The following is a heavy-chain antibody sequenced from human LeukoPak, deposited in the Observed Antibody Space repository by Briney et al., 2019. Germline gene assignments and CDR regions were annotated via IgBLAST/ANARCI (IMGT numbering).Heavy chain of an antibody. CDR1: GLTFSSYG. V-gene: IGHV3-23*01. Sequence: GGSLRLSGAASGLTFSSYGMSWVRQAPGRGLEWVSAISTTCCTTYYAHPVRGRFTISRDNSRNTLYMQMNSLRAEDTAIYYCAKNGDRGAYCSGGTCYPYYYYYMDVWGKGTTVTISS. CDR3: AKNGDRGAYCSGGTCYPYYYYYMDV. CDR2: ISTTCCTT. J-gene: IGHJ6*03. D-gene: IGHD2-15*01.